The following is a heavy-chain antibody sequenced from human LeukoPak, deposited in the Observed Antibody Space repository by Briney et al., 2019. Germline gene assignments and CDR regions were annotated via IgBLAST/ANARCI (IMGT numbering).Heavy chain of an antibody. Sequence: GGSLRLSCAASGFTFINYAMNWVRQAPGKGLEWVSGVSGSGGSTYYADSVKGRFTISRDNYKNTVSLQMDSLRVEDTAVYYCAKDDGSGYWGQGALVTVSS. CDR3: AKDDGSGY. CDR2: VSGSGGST. CDR1: GFTFINYA. D-gene: IGHD3-10*01. V-gene: IGHV3-23*01. J-gene: IGHJ4*02.